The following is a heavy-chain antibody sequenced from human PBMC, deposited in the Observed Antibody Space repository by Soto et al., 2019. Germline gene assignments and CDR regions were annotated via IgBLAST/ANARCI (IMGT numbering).Heavy chain of an antibody. V-gene: IGHV3-21*01. CDR3: ARDETTTGTYYMDV. D-gene: IGHD1-1*01. CDR1: GFTFDDFT. J-gene: IGHJ6*03. CDR2: ISSSSSYI. Sequence: PGGSLRLSCAASGFTFDDFTMHWVRQAPGKGLEWVSSISSSSSYIYYAGSVKGRFTISRDDAKNSLYLQMNSLRAEDTAVYYCARDETTTGTYYMDVWGKGTTVTVSS.